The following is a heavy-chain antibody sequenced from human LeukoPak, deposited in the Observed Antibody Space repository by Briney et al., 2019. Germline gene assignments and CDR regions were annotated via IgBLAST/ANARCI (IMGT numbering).Heavy chain of an antibody. CDR2: ISSSGSTI. Sequence: PGGSLRLSCAASGFNFSRYEMHSVRQAPGKGLEWVSYISSSGSTIYYADSVKGRFTISRDNAKNSLYLQMNSLRAEDTAVYYCARDLELLWFGCTPSGYFDYWGQGTLVTVSS. V-gene: IGHV3-48*03. CDR3: ARDLELLWFGCTPSGYFDY. CDR1: GFNFSRYE. J-gene: IGHJ4*02. D-gene: IGHD3-10*01.